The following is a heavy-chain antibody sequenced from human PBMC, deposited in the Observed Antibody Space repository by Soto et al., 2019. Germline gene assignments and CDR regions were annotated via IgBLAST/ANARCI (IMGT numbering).Heavy chain of an antibody. CDR3: AHRLSGFNWNGGYFDY. Sequence: QITLKESGPPRVKPTQTLTLTCTFSGFSLTSRPMGVGWLRQPPGKALEWLVFIYWDDDKRYSPSLKNRLTITKDTSGNQVVLTMTNMDPLDTATYYCAHRLSGFNWNGGYFDYWGQGGLVTVSS. V-gene: IGHV2-5*02. J-gene: IGHJ4*02. CDR1: GFSLTSRPMG. D-gene: IGHD1-1*01. CDR2: IYWDDDK.